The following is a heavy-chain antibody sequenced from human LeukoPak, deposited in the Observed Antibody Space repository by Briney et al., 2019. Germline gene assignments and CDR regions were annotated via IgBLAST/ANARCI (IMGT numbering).Heavy chain of an antibody. D-gene: IGHD4-23*01. Sequence: XSXAXXXFTXXXXDMHWVRQAPGKGLERVSAIGTAGDTYYPGSVKGRFTISRENAKNSLYLQMNSLRAGDTAVYYCARARPYGGNNFDYWGQGTLVTVSS. V-gene: IGHV3-13*01. J-gene: IGHJ4*02. CDR1: XFTXXXXD. CDR3: ARARPYGGNNFDY. CDR2: IGTAGDT.